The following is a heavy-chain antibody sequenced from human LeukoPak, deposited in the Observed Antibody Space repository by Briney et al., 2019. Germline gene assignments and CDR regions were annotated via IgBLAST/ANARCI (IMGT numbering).Heavy chain of an antibody. V-gene: IGHV3-66*01. Sequence: GGSLRLSCAASGFTVSSNYMSCVRQAPGKGLEWGSAIYSGGSTYYADSVKGRFTLSRDNYKNKLYLQMNSLSAEDTAVYYCTRAKYSSGWNDDFDIWGQGTMVTVSS. CDR2: IYSGGST. J-gene: IGHJ3*02. CDR1: GFTVSSNY. CDR3: TRAKYSSGWNDDFDI. D-gene: IGHD6-19*01.